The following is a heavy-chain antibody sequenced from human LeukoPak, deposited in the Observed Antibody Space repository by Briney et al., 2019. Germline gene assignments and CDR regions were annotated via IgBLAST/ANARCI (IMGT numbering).Heavy chain of an antibody. D-gene: IGHD3-3*01. CDR1: GFTFGFTFRSFW. J-gene: IGHJ4*02. Sequence: PGGSLRLSCTASGFTFGFTFRSFWMSWVRQAPGKGLEWVANIKPDGSETYYVDSVKGRFTISRDNAKNSLYLQMNSLRAEDTAIYYCARDSYILRFLEWLDWGQGTLVTVSS. V-gene: IGHV3-7*01. CDR3: ARDSYILRFLEWLD. CDR2: IKPDGSET.